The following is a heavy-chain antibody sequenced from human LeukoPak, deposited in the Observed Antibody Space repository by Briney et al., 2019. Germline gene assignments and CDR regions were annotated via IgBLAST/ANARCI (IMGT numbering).Heavy chain of an antibody. CDR1: GYTFTSYG. Sequence: ASVKVSCKASGYTFTSYGISWVRQAPGQGLEWMGWISAYNGNTNYAQKLQGRVTMTTDTSTSTAYMELRSLRSDDTAVYYCARARLTYYPTYYDFWSGYYGVFDYWGQGTLVTVSS. V-gene: IGHV1-18*01. CDR2: ISAYNGNT. CDR3: ARARLTYYPTYYDFWSGYYGVFDY. J-gene: IGHJ4*02. D-gene: IGHD3-3*01.